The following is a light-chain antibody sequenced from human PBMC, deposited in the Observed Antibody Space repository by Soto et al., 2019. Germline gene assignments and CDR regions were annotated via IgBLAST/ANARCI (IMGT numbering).Light chain of an antibody. V-gene: IGLV2-14*01. CDR3: SSYTSTNTVI. Sequence: QSVLTQPASVPGSPGQSVTISCTGTSSDVGGYNYVSWYQQYSGKAPKLIIYEVSNRPSGVSNRFSGSKSGNTASLTISGLQAEDETDYYCSSYTSTNTVIFGGGTKLTVL. CDR1: SSDVGGYNY. J-gene: IGLJ2*01. CDR2: EVS.